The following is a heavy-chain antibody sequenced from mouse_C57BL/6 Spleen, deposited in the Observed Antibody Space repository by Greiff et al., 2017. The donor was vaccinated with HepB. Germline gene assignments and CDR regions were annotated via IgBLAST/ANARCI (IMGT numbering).Heavy chain of an antibody. V-gene: IGHV5-4*03. CDR3: ARSYNSAPYAMDY. CDR1: GFTFSSYA. CDR2: ISDGGSYT. D-gene: IGHD2-12*01. J-gene: IGHJ4*01. Sequence: EVMLVESGGGLVKPGGSLKLSCAASGFTFSSYAMSWVRQTPEKRLEWVATISDGGSYTYYPDNVKGRFTISRDNAKNTLYLQMSQLKSEDTAMYYCARSYNSAPYAMDYWGQGTSVTVSS.